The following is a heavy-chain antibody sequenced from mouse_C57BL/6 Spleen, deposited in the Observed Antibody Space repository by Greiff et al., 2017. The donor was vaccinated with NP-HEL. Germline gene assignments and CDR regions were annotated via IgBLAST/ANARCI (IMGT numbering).Heavy chain of an antibody. CDR3: ASYYGSSYHFDY. CDR1: GYTFTSYW. V-gene: IGHV1-64*01. Sequence: VQLQQPGAELVKPGASVKLSCKASGYTFTSYWMHWVKQRPGQGLEWIGMIHPNSGSTNYNEKFKSKATLTVDKSSSTAYMQLSSLTSEDSAVYYCASYYGSSYHFDYWGQGTTLTVSS. J-gene: IGHJ2*01. CDR2: IHPNSGST. D-gene: IGHD1-1*01.